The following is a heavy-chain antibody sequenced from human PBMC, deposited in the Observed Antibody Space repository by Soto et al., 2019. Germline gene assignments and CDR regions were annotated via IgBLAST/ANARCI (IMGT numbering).Heavy chain of an antibody. CDR3: ARGYSNFDS. V-gene: IGHV4-34*01. D-gene: IGHD2-15*01. CDR2: INHSGST. Sequence: SETLSLTCAVYGGSFSGYYWSWIRQPPGKGLEWIGEINHSGSTNYNPSLKSRVTISVDTSRNQFSLKLSSVTAADTAVYYCARGYSNFDSWGQGTLVTVSS. CDR1: GGSFSGYY. J-gene: IGHJ4*02.